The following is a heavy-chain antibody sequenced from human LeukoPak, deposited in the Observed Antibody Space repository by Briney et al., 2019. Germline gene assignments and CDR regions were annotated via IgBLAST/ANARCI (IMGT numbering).Heavy chain of an antibody. CDR3: AKGTAVIPRDWIDP. CDR1: GFTFSSYV. CDR2: ISVSGGST. Sequence: PGGSLRLSCAASGFTFSSYVMSWARQAPGKGLEWVSAISVSGGSTYYADSVKGRFTISRDNSKNTLYLQMNSLRAADTAVYYCAKGTAVIPRDWIDPWGQGTLVTASS. V-gene: IGHV3-23*01. D-gene: IGHD4-17*01. J-gene: IGHJ5*02.